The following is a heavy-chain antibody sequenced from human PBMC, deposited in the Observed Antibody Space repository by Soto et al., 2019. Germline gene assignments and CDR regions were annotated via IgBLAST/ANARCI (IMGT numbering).Heavy chain of an antibody. CDR2: INHSGST. D-gene: IGHD6-13*01. Sequence: SETLSLTCAVYCGSFSGYYWSWIRQPPGKGLEWIGEINHSGSTNYNPSLKSRVTISVDTSKNRFSLKLSSVTAADTAVYYCARARIAAADDWNNWFDPWGQGTLVTVSS. CDR1: CGSFSGYY. CDR3: ARARIAAADDWNNWFDP. V-gene: IGHV4-34*01. J-gene: IGHJ5*02.